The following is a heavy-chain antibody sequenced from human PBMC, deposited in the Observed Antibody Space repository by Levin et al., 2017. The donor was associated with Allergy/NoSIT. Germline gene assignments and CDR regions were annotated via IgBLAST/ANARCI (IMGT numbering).Heavy chain of an antibody. D-gene: IGHD2-2*01. J-gene: IGHJ4*02. V-gene: IGHV3-23*01. CDR2: ISARGDTT. CDR3: AKDTYASAWFNSPDI. Sequence: QSGGSLRLSCVASGFNFSNYAMSWVRQAPGMGLEWVSTISARGDTTYSAESVRGRFTLSRDNSKSTLYLQMRSLRAEDTAIYFCAKDTYASAWFNSPDIWGQGTLVTVSS. CDR1: GFNFSNYA.